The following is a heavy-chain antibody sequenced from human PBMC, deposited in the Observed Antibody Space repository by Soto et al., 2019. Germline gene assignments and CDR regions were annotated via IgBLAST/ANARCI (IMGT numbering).Heavy chain of an antibody. J-gene: IGHJ4*02. V-gene: IGHV3-33*01. CDR3: ARDRLKVAAGYYFDY. CDR1: GFTFSSYG. CDR2: IWYDGSNK. D-gene: IGHD6-25*01. Sequence: QVQLVESGGGVVQPGRSLRLSCAASGFTFSSYGMHWVRQAPGKGLEWVAVIWYDGSNKYYADSVKGRFTISRDNSKNTLYLQMNSLRAEDTAVYYCARDRLKVAAGYYFDYWGQGTLVTVSS.